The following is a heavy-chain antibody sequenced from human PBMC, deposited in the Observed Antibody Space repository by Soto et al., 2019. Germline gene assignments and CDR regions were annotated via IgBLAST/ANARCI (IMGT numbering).Heavy chain of an antibody. V-gene: IGHV1-69*05. J-gene: IGHJ6*02. D-gene: IGHD4-4*01. CDR2: IIPIFGTA. CDR1: GGTFSSYA. CDR3: ASSYSNYALIDYYYYGMDV. Sequence: SVKVSCKASGGTFSSYAISWVRHAPGQGLEWMGGIIPIFGTANYAQKFQGRVTITRDTSASTAYMELSSLRSEDTAVYYCASSYSNYALIDYYYYGMDVWGQGTTVTVSS.